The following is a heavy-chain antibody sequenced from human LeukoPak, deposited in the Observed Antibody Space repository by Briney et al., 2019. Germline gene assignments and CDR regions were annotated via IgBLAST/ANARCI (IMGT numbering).Heavy chain of an antibody. CDR1: GYTFTGYH. D-gene: IGHD3-10*01. Sequence: ASVKVSCKASGYTFTGYHIHWVRQAPGQGLEWMGWISAYNGNTNYAQKLQGRVTMTTDTSTSTAYMELRSLRSDDTAVYYCARDSGSYGAFDIWGQGTMVTVSS. CDR3: ARDSGSYGAFDI. CDR2: ISAYNGNT. J-gene: IGHJ3*02. V-gene: IGHV1-18*04.